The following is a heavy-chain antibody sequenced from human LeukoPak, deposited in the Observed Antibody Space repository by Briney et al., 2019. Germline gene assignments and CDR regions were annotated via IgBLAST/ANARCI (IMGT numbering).Heavy chain of an antibody. CDR2: IYTNGGT. CDR1: GDAVNSGRYY. Sequence: PSQTLSLTCTVSGDAVNSGRYYWTWVRQTAWKGLEWIGRIYTNGGTSYNPSLKSRVTISLDPSRNQVSLKFNSVTAADTAIYYCAKERVGPRTHYYYYYMDVWGRGTTVTVSS. D-gene: IGHD3/OR15-3a*01. V-gene: IGHV4-61*02. J-gene: IGHJ6*03. CDR3: AKERVGPRTHYYYYYMDV.